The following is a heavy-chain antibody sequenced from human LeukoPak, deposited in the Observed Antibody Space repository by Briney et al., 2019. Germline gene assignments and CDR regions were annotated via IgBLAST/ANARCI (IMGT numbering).Heavy chain of an antibody. V-gene: IGHV1-69*04. D-gene: IGHD3-22*01. Sequence: SVKVSCKASGGTFSSYAISWVRQAPGQGLEWMGRIIPILGIANYAQKFQGRVTITADKSTSTAYMELSSLRSEDTAVYYCAREGYYDSSGYFDYWGQGTLVTVSS. CDR1: GGTFSSYA. J-gene: IGHJ4*02. CDR3: AREGYYDSSGYFDY. CDR2: IIPILGIA.